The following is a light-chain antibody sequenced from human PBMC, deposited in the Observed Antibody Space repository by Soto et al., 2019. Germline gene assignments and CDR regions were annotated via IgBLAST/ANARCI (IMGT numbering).Light chain of an antibody. J-gene: IGLJ2*01. Sequence: QSALTQPASVSGSPGQSITISCAGTSSDVGSYDLVSWYQQHPGKAPKLMIYEVSKLPSGVSNRFSGSKSGNTAFLTISGLQAEADADYYCCSYAGSGLGVFGGGTELTVL. V-gene: IGLV2-23*02. CDR2: EVS. CDR1: SSDVGSYDL. CDR3: CSYAGSGLGV.